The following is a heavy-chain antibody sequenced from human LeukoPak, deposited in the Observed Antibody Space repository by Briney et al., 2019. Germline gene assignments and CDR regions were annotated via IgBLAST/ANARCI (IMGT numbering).Heavy chain of an antibody. CDR3: ARRDIAVAGTIDY. D-gene: IGHD6-19*01. J-gene: IGHJ4*02. V-gene: IGHV1-2*02. CDR1: GYTFTGYY. CDR2: INPNSGGT. Sequence: ASVKVSCKASGYTFTGYYMHWVRQAPGQGLEWMGWINPNSGGTNYAQKFQGRVTMTRDTSISTAYMELSRLRSDDTAVYYCARRDIAVAGTIDYWGQGTLATVSS.